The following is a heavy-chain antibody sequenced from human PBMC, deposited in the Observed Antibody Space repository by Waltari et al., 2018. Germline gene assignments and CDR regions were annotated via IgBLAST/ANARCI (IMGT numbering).Heavy chain of an antibody. V-gene: IGHV4-34*01. CDR2: INHSGST. CDR1: GGSFSGSS. Sequence: QVQLQQWGAGLFKPSETLSLTCAVYGGSFSGSSWSWIRQPPGKGLECIGEINHSGSTNYNPSLKSRVTISVDTSKNQFSLKLSSVTAADTAVYYCARGLHYGGLDYWGQGTLVTVSS. CDR3: ARGLHYGGLDY. D-gene: IGHD4-17*01. J-gene: IGHJ4*02.